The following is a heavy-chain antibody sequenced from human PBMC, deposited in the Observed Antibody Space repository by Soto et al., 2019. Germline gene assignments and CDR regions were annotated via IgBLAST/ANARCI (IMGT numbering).Heavy chain of an antibody. CDR1: GFTFRSYW. J-gene: IGHJ6*03. Sequence: EVQLVESGGGLIQPGGSLRLSCVASGFTFRSYWMHWVRQGPGKGLAWVARISSDGSSTSYADSVKGRFTISRDNAKNTLYLQMNSLRAEDTAVYYCALKHSSSWAYYYYYMDVWGKGTTVTVSS. CDR2: ISSDGSST. CDR3: ALKHSSSWAYYYYYMDV. D-gene: IGHD6-13*01. V-gene: IGHV3-74*01.